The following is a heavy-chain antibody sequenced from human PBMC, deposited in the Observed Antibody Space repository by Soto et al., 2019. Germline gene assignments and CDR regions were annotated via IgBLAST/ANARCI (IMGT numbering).Heavy chain of an antibody. Sequence: PSETLSLTCAVSGGSISSGGYSWSWIRQPPGKGLEWIGYIYHSGSTYYNPSLKSRVTISVDRSKNQFSLKLSSVTAADTAVYYCVSGKISITMIGMDVWGQGTKVTVYS. J-gene: IGHJ6*02. CDR1: GGSISSGGYS. V-gene: IGHV4-30-2*01. D-gene: IGHD3-22*01. CDR2: IYHSGST. CDR3: VSGKISITMIGMDV.